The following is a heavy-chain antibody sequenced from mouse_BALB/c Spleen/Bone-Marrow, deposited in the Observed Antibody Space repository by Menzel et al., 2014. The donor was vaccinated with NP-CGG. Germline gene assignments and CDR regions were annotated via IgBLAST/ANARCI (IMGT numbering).Heavy chain of an antibody. V-gene: IGHV14-3*02. CDR1: GFNIKDTY. Sequence: VQLQQSGAELVKPGASVKLSCTASGFNIKDTYMHWVKQRPEQGLEWIGRIDPANGNTKYGPKFQGKATITADTSSNTAYLQLSSLTSEDTAVYYCARERDYDYAYAMDYWGQGTSVTVSS. CDR2: IDPANGNT. D-gene: IGHD2-4*01. CDR3: ARERDYDYAYAMDY. J-gene: IGHJ4*01.